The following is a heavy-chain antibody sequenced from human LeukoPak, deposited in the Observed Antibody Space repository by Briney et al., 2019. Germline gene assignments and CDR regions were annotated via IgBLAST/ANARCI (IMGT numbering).Heavy chain of an antibody. V-gene: IGHV4-34*01. CDR2: INHSGST. J-gene: IGHJ6*03. CDR1: GGSFSGYY. D-gene: IGHD2-15*01. Sequence: PSETLSLTCTVSGGSFSGYYWSWIRQPPGKGLEWIGEINHSGSTNYNPSLKSRVTISVDTSKNQFSLKLSSVTAADAAVYYCARRAPCSGGSCYSGKKKNTGNYYYYYMDVWGKGTTVTISS. CDR3: ARRAPCSGGSCYSGKKKNTGNYYYYYMDV.